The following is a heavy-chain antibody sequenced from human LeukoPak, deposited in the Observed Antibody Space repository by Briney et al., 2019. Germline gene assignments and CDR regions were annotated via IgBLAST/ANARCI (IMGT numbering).Heavy chain of an antibody. V-gene: IGHV3-9*01. D-gene: IGHD6-13*01. CDR3: AKGGIHRGYYYYYMDV. CDR1: GFTFDDYA. CDR2: ISWNSASV. Sequence: GRSLRLSCAASGFTFDDYAMHWVRQAPGKGLEWVSGISWNSASVAYADSVKGRFTVSRDNAKNSLFLQMNSLRGEDTALYYCAKGGIHRGYYYYYMDVWGKGTTVTISS. J-gene: IGHJ6*03.